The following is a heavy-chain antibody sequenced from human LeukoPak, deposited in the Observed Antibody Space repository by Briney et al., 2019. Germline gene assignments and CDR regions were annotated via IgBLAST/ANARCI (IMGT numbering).Heavy chain of an antibody. V-gene: IGHV4-34*01. D-gene: IGHD5-18*01. J-gene: IGHJ6*03. CDR2: INHSGST. CDR1: GFAFSSYA. Sequence: GSLRLSCAASGFAFSSYAMHWVRQAPGKGLEWIGEINHSGSTNYNPSLKSRVTISVDTSKNQFSLKLSSVTAADTAVYYCARGRSGYSYGSSYYYYMDVWGKGTTVTVSS. CDR3: ARGRSGYSYGSSYYYYMDV.